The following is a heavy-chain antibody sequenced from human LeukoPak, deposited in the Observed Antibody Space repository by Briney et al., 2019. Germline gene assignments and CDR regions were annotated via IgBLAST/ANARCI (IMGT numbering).Heavy chain of an antibody. CDR1: GFTFSSYE. CDR3: ARGWIDGMDV. V-gene: IGHV3-48*03. D-gene: IGHD5-12*01. CDR2: ISSSCSTI. J-gene: IGHJ6*02. Sequence: GGSLRLSCAASGFTFSSYEMNWVRQAPGKGLEWLSYISSSCSTIYYADTVKGRFTISRDNAKNSLYLQMNSLRAEDTAVYYCARGWIDGMDVWGQGTTVSVSS.